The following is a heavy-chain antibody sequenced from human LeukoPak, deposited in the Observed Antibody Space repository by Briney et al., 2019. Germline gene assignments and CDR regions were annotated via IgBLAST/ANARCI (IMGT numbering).Heavy chain of an antibody. V-gene: IGHV1-69*04. CDR2: IIPILGIA. J-gene: IGHJ4*02. CDR1: GGTFSSYA. Sequence: SVKVSCKASGGTFSSYAISWVRQAPGQGLEWMGRIIPILGIANYAQKFQGRVTITADKSTSTAYMELSSLRSEDTAVYYCARVVPAAQYYFDYWGQGTLVTVSS. D-gene: IGHD2-2*01. CDR3: ARVVPAAQYYFDY.